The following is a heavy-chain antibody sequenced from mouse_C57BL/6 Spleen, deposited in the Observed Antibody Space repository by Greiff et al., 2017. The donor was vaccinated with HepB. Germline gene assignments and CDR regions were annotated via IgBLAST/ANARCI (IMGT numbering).Heavy chain of an antibody. CDR3: TRGANWDRYFDV. CDR1: GYTFTDYE. V-gene: IGHV1-15*01. CDR2: IDPETGGT. D-gene: IGHD4-1*01. Sequence: VKLMESGAELVRPGASVTLSCKASGYTFTDYEMHWVKQTPVHGLEWIGAIDPETGGTAYNQKFKGKAILTADKSSSTAYMELRSLTSEDSAVYYCTRGANWDRYFDVWGTGTTVTVSS. J-gene: IGHJ1*03.